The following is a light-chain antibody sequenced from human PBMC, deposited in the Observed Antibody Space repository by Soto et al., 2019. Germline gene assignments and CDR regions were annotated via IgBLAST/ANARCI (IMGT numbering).Light chain of an antibody. CDR1: QSVSSNF. V-gene: IGKV3-20*01. J-gene: IGKJ1*01. Sequence: EIVLTQSPGTLSSSPGERATLSCRASQSVSSNFLAWYQQKPGQTPRLLIYGASSRATGIPDRFSGSGSGTDFSLTISRLEPEDFAVYYCQQYGNSPTFGQGTKVEMK. CDR2: GAS. CDR3: QQYGNSPT.